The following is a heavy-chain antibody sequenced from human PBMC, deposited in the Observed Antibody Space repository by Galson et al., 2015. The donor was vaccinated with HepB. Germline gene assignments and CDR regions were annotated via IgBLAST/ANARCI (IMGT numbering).Heavy chain of an antibody. D-gene: IGHD6-13*01. CDR3: AREVTLTSSWYYYGMDV. CDR1: GFTFSNYG. V-gene: IGHV3-30*19. J-gene: IGHJ6*02. Sequence: SLRLSCAASGFTFSNYGMYWVRQAPGKGLEWMAVISYDGSYQYYADSVKGRFTISRDNSKNTLYLQMNSLGGEDTAVYFCAREVTLTSSWYYYGMDVWATGPRLSSP. CDR2: ISYDGSYQ.